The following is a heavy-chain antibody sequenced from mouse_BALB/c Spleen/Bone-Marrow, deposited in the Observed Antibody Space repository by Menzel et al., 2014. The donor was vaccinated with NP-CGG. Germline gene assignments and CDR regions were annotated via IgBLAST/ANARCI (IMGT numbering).Heavy chain of an antibody. D-gene: IGHD2-4*01. CDR1: GFTFGSFG. CDR2: ISNGSSPI. V-gene: IGHV5-17*02. CDR3: ARKGAMITHYYAMDY. J-gene: IGHJ4*01. Sequence: EVQVVESGGGLVQPGGSRKLSCAASGFTFGSFGMHWVRQAPERGLEWVAYISNGSSPIYYADTVKGRFTISRDNPKNTLFLQMTSLRSEDTAMYYCARKGAMITHYYAMDYWGQGTSVTVSS.